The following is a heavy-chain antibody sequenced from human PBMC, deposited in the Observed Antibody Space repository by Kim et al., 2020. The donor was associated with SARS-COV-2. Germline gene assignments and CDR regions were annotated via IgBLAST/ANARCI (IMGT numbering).Heavy chain of an antibody. V-gene: IGHV3-33*05. J-gene: IGHJ6*02. CDR2: ISYDGRNK. Sequence: GGSLRLSCATSGFTFRSYGMHWVRQAPGKGLEWVAVISYDGRNKNYGDSAKGRFTISRDNSKNTLYLQMNSLRAEDTAVYYCAREDSFHYGMDVWGQGTT. D-gene: IGHD5-18*01. CDR3: AREDSFHYGMDV. CDR1: GFTFRSYG.